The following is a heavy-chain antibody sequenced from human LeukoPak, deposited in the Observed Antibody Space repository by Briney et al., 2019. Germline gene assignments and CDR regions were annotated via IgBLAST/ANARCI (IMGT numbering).Heavy chain of an antibody. D-gene: IGHD3-10*01. V-gene: IGHV4-59*01. CDR3: ARDRYYDSGSYYN. CDR1: GGSISSYY. J-gene: IGHJ4*02. Sequence: SETLSLTCTVSGGSISSYYWSWIRQPPGKGLEWIGYIYYSGSTNYNPSLKSRVTISVDTSKNQFSLKLSSVTAADTAVYYCARDRYYDSGSYYNWGQGTLVTVSS. CDR2: IYYSGST.